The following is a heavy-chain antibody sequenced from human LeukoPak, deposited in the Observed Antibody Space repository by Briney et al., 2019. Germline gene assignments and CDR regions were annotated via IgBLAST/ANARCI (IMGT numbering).Heavy chain of an antibody. D-gene: IGHD2-15*01. J-gene: IGHJ4*02. CDR3: ARHVAGLFDY. Sequence: SETLSLTCTVSGGSISSGSYYWSWIRQPAGKGLEWIGRIYTSGSTNYNPSLKSRVTISVDTSKNQFSLKLSSVTAADTAVYYCARHVAGLFDYWGQGTLVTVSS. V-gene: IGHV4-61*02. CDR1: GGSISSGSYY. CDR2: IYTSGST.